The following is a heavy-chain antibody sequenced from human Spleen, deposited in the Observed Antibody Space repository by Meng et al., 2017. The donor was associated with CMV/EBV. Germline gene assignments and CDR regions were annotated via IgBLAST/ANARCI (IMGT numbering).Heavy chain of an antibody. V-gene: IGHV1-2*02. Sequence: ASVKVSCKASGYTFTDYFIHWVRQAPGQGLEWMGWINPSSGDTNFAQKFQGRVTMTRDTSISTAYLELTRLTSDDTAVYYCARAGLNNQPLLLVIWAFDVWGQETMVTVSS. CDR1: GYTFTDYF. J-gene: IGHJ3*01. D-gene: IGHD2-21*02. CDR2: INPSSGDT. CDR3: ARAGLNNQPLLLVIWAFDV.